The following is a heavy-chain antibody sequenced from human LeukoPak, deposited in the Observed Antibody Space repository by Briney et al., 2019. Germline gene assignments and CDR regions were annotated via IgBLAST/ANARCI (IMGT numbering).Heavy chain of an antibody. V-gene: IGHV3-33*06. CDR2: IWSDGTNQ. CDR1: GFTFSHYG. CDR3: AKDAQRGFDYGNPFEY. J-gene: IGHJ4*02. D-gene: IGHD4-11*01. Sequence: GGSLRLSCAASGFTFSHYGFHWVRQAPGKGLEWVAVIWSDGTNQFYADSVKGRFAISRDSSQKTVYLEMHSLRTEDTAMYYCAKDAQRGFDYGNPFEYWGPGTRFTVSS.